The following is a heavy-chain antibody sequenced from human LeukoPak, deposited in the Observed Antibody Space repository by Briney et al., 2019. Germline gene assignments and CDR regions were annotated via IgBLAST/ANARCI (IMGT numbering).Heavy chain of an antibody. CDR2: ISYDGSNK. Sequence: GGSLRLSCAASGFTFSSYGMHWVRQAPGKGLEWVAVISYDGSNKYYADSVKGRFTISRDNSKNTLYLQMNSLRAEDTAVYYCAKGTSRSIVVIDYWGQRTLVTVSS. CDR1: GFTFSSYG. V-gene: IGHV3-30*18. J-gene: IGHJ4*02. D-gene: IGHD2-15*01. CDR3: AKGTSRSIVVIDY.